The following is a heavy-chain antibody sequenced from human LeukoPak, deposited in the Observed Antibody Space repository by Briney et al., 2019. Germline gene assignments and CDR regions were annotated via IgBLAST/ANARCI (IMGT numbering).Heavy chain of an antibody. Sequence: GGSLRLSCAASGFTFSDYYMSWIRQAPGKGLEWVSYISSSGSTIYYADSVKGRFPISRDNAKNSLYLQMNSLRAEDTAVYYCARTKDYYYDSSGYYGYWGPGTLVTVSS. D-gene: IGHD3-22*01. V-gene: IGHV3-11*04. CDR2: ISSSGSTI. CDR3: ARTKDYYYDSSGYYGY. CDR1: GFTFSDYY. J-gene: IGHJ4*02.